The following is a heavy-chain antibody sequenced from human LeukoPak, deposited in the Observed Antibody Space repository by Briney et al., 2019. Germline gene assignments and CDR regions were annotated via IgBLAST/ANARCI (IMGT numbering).Heavy chain of an antibody. Sequence: GGSLRLSCAASGFTFSSYGMHWDRQAPGKGLEWVAVIWYDGSNKYYADSVKGRFTISRDNSKNTLYLQMNSLRAEDTAVYYCARTTVVTPSAFDIWGQGTMVTVSS. J-gene: IGHJ3*02. CDR1: GFTFSSYG. CDR3: ARTTVVTPSAFDI. V-gene: IGHV3-33*01. CDR2: IWYDGSNK. D-gene: IGHD4-23*01.